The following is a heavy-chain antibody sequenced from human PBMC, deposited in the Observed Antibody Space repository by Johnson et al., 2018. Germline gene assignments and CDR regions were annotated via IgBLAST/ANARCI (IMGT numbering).Heavy chain of an antibody. CDR1: GITFSKYG. J-gene: IGHJ6*03. Sequence: VQLVESGGGVVQPGRSLRLSCVGSGITFSKYGIHWVRQAPGKGLECVAVITHDGSNKYFPDSVKGRFTLCRDNSKNTLDLQMNSLRAEDTAVYYCARGIADDHYYYYMDVWGKGTTVTVSS. V-gene: IGHV3-30*03. CDR2: ITHDGSNK. D-gene: IGHD1-1*01. CDR3: ARGIADDHYYYYMDV.